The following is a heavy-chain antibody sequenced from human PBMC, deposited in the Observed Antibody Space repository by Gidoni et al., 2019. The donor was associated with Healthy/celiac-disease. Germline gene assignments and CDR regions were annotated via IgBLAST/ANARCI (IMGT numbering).Heavy chain of an antibody. D-gene: IGHD4-17*01. CDR3: AGRTSVTTGAYQSRWAFDI. CDR2: SYSSGSP. CDR1: GGSISSYY. V-gene: IGHV4-59*08. Sequence: QVQLQESGPGLVKPSETLSLTCTVSGGSISSYYWSWIRQPPGKGLEWIGSSYSSGSPTYNPSRKSRVTISVDTSKNQCSLKLSAVTAADTAVYYCAGRTSVTTGAYQSRWAFDIWGQGTMVTVSS. J-gene: IGHJ3*02.